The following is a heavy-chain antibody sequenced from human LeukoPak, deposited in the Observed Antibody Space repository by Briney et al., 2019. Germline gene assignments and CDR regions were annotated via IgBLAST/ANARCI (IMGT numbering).Heavy chain of an antibody. Sequence: GGSLRLSCAASGFTFSSSAMGWVRQAPGKGLEWVSSIFGSGAGTYYADSVKGRFTISRDNSKNTLDLQMDSLRVEDTAAYYCAKGIFSYGVFEYWGQGTPVTVSS. J-gene: IGHJ4*02. D-gene: IGHD2/OR15-2a*01. CDR3: AKGIFSYGVFEY. CDR2: IFGSGAGT. V-gene: IGHV3-23*01. CDR1: GFTFSSSA.